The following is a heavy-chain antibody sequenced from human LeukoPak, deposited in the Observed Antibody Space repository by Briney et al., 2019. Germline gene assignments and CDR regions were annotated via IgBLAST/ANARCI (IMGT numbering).Heavy chain of an antibody. Sequence: PGGSLRLSCAASGFTFSSYWMSWVRQAPGKGLEWVANIKKDGSEKYYVDSVKGRFTISRDNAKNSLYLQMNSLRAEDTAMYYCARDLYRIVVVPHYFDYWGQGTLVTVSS. CDR1: GFTFSSYW. J-gene: IGHJ4*02. CDR2: IKKDGSEK. D-gene: IGHD3-22*01. V-gene: IGHV3-7*01. CDR3: ARDLYRIVVVPHYFDY.